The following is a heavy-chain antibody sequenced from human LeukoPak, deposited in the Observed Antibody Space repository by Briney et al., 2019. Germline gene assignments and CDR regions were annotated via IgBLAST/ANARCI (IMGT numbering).Heavy chain of an antibody. Sequence: GASVKVSCKASGYTFTSYDINWVRQATGQGLEWMGWMNPNSGNTGYAQKFEGRVTMTRNTSISTAYMELSSLRSEDTAVYYCARGCMRVRGVIRKYYMDVWGKGTTVTISS. CDR1: GYTFTSYD. CDR2: MNPNSGNT. V-gene: IGHV1-8*01. J-gene: IGHJ6*03. CDR3: ARGCMRVRGVIRKYYMDV. D-gene: IGHD3-10*01.